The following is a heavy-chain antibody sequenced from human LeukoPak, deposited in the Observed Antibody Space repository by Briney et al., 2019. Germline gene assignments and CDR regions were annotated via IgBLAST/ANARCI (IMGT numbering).Heavy chain of an antibody. CDR2: ISSSGTSI. CDR3: ARRYCSSTSCLIDY. V-gene: IGHV3-48*03. D-gene: IGHD2-2*01. J-gene: IGHJ4*02. CDR1: GFTFSSYG. Sequence: PGGSLRLSCAASGFTFSSYGMNWVRQAPGKGLEWVSYISSSGTSIYYADSVKGRFTISRDNAKNSLYLQMNSLRADDTAVYYCARRYCSSTSCLIDYWGQGTLVTVSS.